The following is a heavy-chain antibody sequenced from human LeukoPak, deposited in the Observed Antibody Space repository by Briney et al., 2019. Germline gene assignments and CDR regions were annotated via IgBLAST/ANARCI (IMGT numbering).Heavy chain of an antibody. J-gene: IGHJ4*02. Sequence: SGTLSLTCVVSGDSISSDNWWTWVRQPPGKGLEWIGEIYRSGTTTNYSPSLMSRVTISLDKSKNQVSLNLNSVTAADTAVYYCARGGNWRLDYWGQGTLVTASS. V-gene: IGHV4-4*02. CDR3: ARGGNWRLDY. CDR2: IYRSGTTT. D-gene: IGHD4-23*01. CDR1: GDSISSDNW.